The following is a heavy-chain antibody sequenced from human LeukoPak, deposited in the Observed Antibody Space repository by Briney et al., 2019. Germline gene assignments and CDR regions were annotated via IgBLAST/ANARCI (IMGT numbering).Heavy chain of an antibody. CDR1: GFTVSGNY. CDR3: ARGRYEFSAGMDV. D-gene: IGHD5-12*01. V-gene: IGHV3-53*01. J-gene: IGHJ6*02. Sequence: GGSLRLSCAASGFTVSGNYMSWVRLAPGKGLEWVAVIYIGGRTNYPDSVRGRFTISRDNSKNTLYLHMNSLRAEDTAVYYCARGRYEFSAGMDVWGQGTTVTVSS. CDR2: IYIGGRT.